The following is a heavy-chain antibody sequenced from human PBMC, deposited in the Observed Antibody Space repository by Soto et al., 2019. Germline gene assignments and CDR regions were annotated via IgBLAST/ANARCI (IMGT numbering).Heavy chain of an antibody. CDR3: ARDEWDYYGSGSYGPGPEFDY. V-gene: IGHV1-3*01. D-gene: IGHD3-10*01. Sequence: ASVKVSCKASGYTFTSYAMHWVRQAPGQRLEWMGWINAGNGNTKYSQKFQGRVTITRDTSASTAYMELSSLRSEDTAVYYCARDEWDYYGSGSYGPGPEFDYWGQGTLVTVSS. J-gene: IGHJ4*02. CDR2: INAGNGNT. CDR1: GYTFTSYA.